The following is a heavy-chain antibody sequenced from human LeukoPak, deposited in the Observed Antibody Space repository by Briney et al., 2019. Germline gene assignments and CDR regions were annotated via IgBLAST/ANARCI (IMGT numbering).Heavy chain of an antibody. CDR1: GFTFRNYA. J-gene: IGHJ6*03. D-gene: IGHD6-13*01. CDR2: ISGSGGTT. CDR3: AKAPTDLAGAGPSSYYYYYMDV. V-gene: IGHV3-23*01. Sequence: GGSLRLSCAASGFTFRNYAMSWVRQAPGRGLEWVSVISGSGGTTYYADSVKGRFTLSRGNSKSTLYLQMDSLRAEDTALYYCAKAPTDLAGAGPSSYYYYYMDVWGQGTTVTVSS.